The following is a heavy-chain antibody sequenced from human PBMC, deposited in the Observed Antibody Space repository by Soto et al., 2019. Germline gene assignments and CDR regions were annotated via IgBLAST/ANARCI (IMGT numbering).Heavy chain of an antibody. D-gene: IGHD1-26*01. CDR2: ISAYNGDT. V-gene: IGHV1-18*01. CDR3: ARSSGTYPPSRYYYGLDV. Sequence: QVQLVQSGPEVKKPGASVKVSCKASGYTFTSYGFSWVRQPPGQGLEWMGWISAYNGDTNYPQKFQARVTMTTDTSTSTAYLDLRSLRSDDTAVYYCARSSGTYPPSRYYYGLDVWGQGTTVTVSS. CDR1: GYTFTSYG. J-gene: IGHJ6*02.